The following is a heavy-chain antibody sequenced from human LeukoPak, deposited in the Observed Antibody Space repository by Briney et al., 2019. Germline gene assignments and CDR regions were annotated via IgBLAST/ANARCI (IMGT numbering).Heavy chain of an antibody. J-gene: IGHJ4*02. D-gene: IGHD3-9*01. CDR2: IKQDGSEK. V-gene: IGHV3-7*01. CDR3: ARPAHMGLRYFDWLSYPEDY. CDR1: GFTFSSYW. Sequence: GGSLRLSCAASGFTFSSYWMSWVRQAPGKGLEWVANIKQDGSEKYYVDCVKGRFTISRDNAKNSLYLKMNSLRAEDTAVYYCARPAHMGLRYFDWLSYPEDYWGQGTLVTVSS.